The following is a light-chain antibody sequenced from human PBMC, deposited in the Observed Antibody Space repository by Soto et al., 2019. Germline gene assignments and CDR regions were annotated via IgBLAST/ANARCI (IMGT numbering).Light chain of an antibody. CDR1: TGTVTSGSH. V-gene: IGLV7-43*01. CDR2: DTS. CDR3: LLNTGDAWV. J-gene: IGLJ3*02. Sequence: QAVVTQEPSVTVSPGGTVTVTCASSTGTVTSGSHSNWFQQKPGQTPRALIYDTSKKYSWTPARFSGSLLGDKAALTLSAVQPEDEAEYYCLLNTGDAWVFGGGTMLTVL.